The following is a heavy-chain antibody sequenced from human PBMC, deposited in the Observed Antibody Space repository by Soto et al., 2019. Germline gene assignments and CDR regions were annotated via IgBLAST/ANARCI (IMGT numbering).Heavy chain of an antibody. Sequence: QVQLVQSGAEVKKPGASVKVSCKASGYTFTSYYMHWVRQAPGQGLEWMGIINPSGGSTSYAQKFQGRVTMTRDTSTSTVYMELSSLRSEDTAVYYCASGARTTRYYYYGMDVWGQGTTVTVSS. J-gene: IGHJ6*02. CDR3: ASGARTTRYYYYGMDV. CDR1: GYTFTSYY. V-gene: IGHV1-46*01. CDR2: INPSGGST. D-gene: IGHD1-7*01.